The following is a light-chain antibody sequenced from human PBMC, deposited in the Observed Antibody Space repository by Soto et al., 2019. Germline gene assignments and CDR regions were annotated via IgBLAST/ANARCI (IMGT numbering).Light chain of an antibody. CDR1: SSDVGGYNY. CDR2: DVS. Sequence: QSVLTQPASVSGSPGQSITISCTGTSSDVGGYNYVSWYQQHPGKAPKLMIYDVSNRPSGVSNRFSGSKSGNTASLTISGLQAEDEVDYHCSSYTSSSTLVFAGGTKLTVL. CDR3: SSYTSSSTLV. V-gene: IGLV2-14*01. J-gene: IGLJ3*02.